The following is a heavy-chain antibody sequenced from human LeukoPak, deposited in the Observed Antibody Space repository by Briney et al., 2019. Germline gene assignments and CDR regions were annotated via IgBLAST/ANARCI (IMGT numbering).Heavy chain of an antibody. CDR3: ARDRVVTPYNWFDP. J-gene: IGHJ5*02. CDR2: TYYSGNT. D-gene: IGHD4-23*01. Sequence: SETLSLTCTVSGGSMSSSSYYWGWIRQPPGKGLEWIGSTYYSGNTYYSPSPSLESRVTISVDTSKNQFSLKLSPVTAADTAVYYCARDRVVTPYNWFDPWGQGTLVTVSS. V-gene: IGHV4-39*07. CDR1: GGSMSSSSYY.